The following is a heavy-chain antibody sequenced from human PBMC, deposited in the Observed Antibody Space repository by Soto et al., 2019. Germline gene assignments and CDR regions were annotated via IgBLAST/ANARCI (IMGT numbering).Heavy chain of an antibody. Sequence: SDTLSLTCTVSGGSISSYYWSWIRQPPGKGLEWIGYIYYSGSTNYNPSLKSRVTISVDTSKNQFSLKLSSVTAADTAVYYCARGPSSQEVAAGYNWFDPWGQGTLVTVSS. CDR2: IYYSGST. CDR3: ARGPSSQEVAAGYNWFDP. V-gene: IGHV4-59*01. CDR1: GGSISSYY. D-gene: IGHD2-15*01. J-gene: IGHJ5*02.